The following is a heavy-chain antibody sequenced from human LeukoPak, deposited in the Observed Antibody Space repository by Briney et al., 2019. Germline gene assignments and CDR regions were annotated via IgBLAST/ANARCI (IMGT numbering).Heavy chain of an antibody. CDR3: AMNDFWSGSGDY. V-gene: IGHV3-48*01. CDR1: GFPFGAYV. D-gene: IGHD3-3*01. J-gene: IGHJ4*02. CDR2: INHNSEMI. Sequence: GGSLRLSCEASGFPFGAYVMSWVRQAPGKGLEWVAYINHNSEMILYPDFVKGRFTISRDNAKNSLYLQMNSLRAEDTAVYYCAMNDFWSGSGDYWGQGTLVTVSS.